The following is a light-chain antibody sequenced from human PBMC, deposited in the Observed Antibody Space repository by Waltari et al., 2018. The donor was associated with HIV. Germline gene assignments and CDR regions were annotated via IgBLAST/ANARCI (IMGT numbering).Light chain of an antibody. CDR1: RSHIGAPPD. Sequence: QSVLTQPPSVSGAPGQRVTIPCTGSRSHIGAPPDVHWYQQFPGTAPKLLIYGNSNRPSGVPDRFSGSRSGTSSSLAISGLQAEDEAHYYCQSFDSSLGGWVFGGGTKLTVL. CDR3: QSFDSSLGGWV. V-gene: IGLV1-40*01. J-gene: IGLJ3*02. CDR2: GNS.